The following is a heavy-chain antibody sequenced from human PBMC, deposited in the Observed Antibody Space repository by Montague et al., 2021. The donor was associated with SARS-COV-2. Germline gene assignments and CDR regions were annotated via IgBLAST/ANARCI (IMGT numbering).Heavy chain of an antibody. CDR2: IYYSGST. CDR1: GGSISTYY. J-gene: IGHJ2*01. Sequence: SETLSLTCTVSGGSISTYYWSWIRQPPGKGLEWIGYIYYSGSTNYSPSLKSRVTISADTSKNQFSLKLSSVTAADTAVYCCARDGYNAHQNYWYFDLWGRGTLVTVSS. V-gene: IGHV4-59*12. CDR3: ARDGYNAHQNYWYFDL. D-gene: IGHD5-24*01.